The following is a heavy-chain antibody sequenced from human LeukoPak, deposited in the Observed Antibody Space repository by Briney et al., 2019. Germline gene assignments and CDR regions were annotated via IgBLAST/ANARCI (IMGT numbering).Heavy chain of an antibody. CDR2: INHSGST. D-gene: IGHD6-6*01. CDR3: ARGLSSIAARATYNWFDP. V-gene: IGHV4-34*01. CDR1: GGSFSGYY. J-gene: IGHJ5*02. Sequence: PSETLSLTCAVYGGSFSGYYWSWIRQPPGKGLEWIGEINHSGSTNYNPSLKSRVTISVDTSKNQFSLKLSSVTAADTAVYYCARGLSSIAARATYNWFDPWGQGTLVTVSS.